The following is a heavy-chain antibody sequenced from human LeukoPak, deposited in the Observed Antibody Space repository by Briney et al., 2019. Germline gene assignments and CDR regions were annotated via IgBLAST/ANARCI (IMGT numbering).Heavy chain of an antibody. CDR3: ARLRFLEWTVDY. CDR1: GYSFTSYW. V-gene: IGHV1-18*04. J-gene: IGHJ4*02. CDR2: ISAYNGNT. D-gene: IGHD3-3*01. Sequence: GESLKISCKGSGYSFTSYWIGWVRQAPGQGLEWMGWISAYNGNTNYAQKLQGRVTMTTDTSTSTAYMELRSLRSDDTAVYYCARLRFLEWTVDYWGQGTLVTVSS.